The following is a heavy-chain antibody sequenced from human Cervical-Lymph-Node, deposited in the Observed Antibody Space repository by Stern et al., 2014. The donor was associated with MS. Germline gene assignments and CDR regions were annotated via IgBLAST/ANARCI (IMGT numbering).Heavy chain of an antibody. Sequence: VQLEESGAEVKKPGASVKVSCKASGHIFTTSYMHWVRQAPGQGLEWMGIINPSAGTTSYAPKFQGRVTMTRDTSTSTVYMELSSLRSEDTAMYYCSSDTGDYDYWGQGTLVAVSS. CDR1: GHIFTTSY. V-gene: IGHV1-46*03. CDR2: INPSAGTT. D-gene: IGHD3-9*01. CDR3: SSDTGDYDY. J-gene: IGHJ4*02.